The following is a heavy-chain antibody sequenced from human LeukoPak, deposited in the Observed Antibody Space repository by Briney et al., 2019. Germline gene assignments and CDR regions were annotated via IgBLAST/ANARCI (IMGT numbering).Heavy chain of an antibody. V-gene: IGHV1-18*01. Sequence: ASVKVSCKASGYTFTSYGISWVRQAPGQGLEWMGWISAYNGNTNYAQKLQGRVTMTTDISTSTAYMELRSLRSDDTAVYYCARESRIHYDFWSGYSPFDYWGQGTLVTVSS. CDR2: ISAYNGNT. CDR3: ARESRIHYDFWSGYSPFDY. CDR1: GYTFTSYG. D-gene: IGHD3-3*01. J-gene: IGHJ4*02.